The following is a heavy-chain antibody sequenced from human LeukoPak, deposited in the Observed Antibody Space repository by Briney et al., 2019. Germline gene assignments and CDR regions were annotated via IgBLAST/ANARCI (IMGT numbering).Heavy chain of an antibody. CDR2: TSGSGVST. J-gene: IGHJ4*02. CDR1: RFTFSNYV. CDR3: ATTLLGGYRVFDY. D-gene: IGHD5-18*01. Sequence: PGGSLRLSCAASRFTFSNYVMSWVRQAPGKGLEWVSSTSGSGVSTYYADSVKGRFIISRDNPRNTLYLQMDSLRAEDTAVYYCATTLLGGYRVFDYWGQGTLVTVSS. V-gene: IGHV3-23*01.